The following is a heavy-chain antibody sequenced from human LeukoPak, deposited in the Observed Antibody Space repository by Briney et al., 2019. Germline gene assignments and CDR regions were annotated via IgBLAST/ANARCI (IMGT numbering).Heavy chain of an antibody. V-gene: IGHV3-23*01. CDR3: AKNLERGVYSGSYYFGDY. Sequence: PGGSLRLSCAASGFTFSSYAMSWVRQAPGKGLEWVSAISGSGGSTYYADSVKGRFTISRDNSKNTLYLQMNSLRAEDTAVYYCAKNLERGVYSGSYYFGDYWGQGTLVTVSS. D-gene: IGHD1-26*01. CDR2: ISGSGGST. J-gene: IGHJ4*02. CDR1: GFTFSSYA.